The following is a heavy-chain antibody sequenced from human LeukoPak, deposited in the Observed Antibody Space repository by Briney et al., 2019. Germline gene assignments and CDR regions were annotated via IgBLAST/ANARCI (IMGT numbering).Heavy chain of an antibody. CDR2: IKRDGSDK. CDR3: TEKMN. CDR1: GFTFSSYW. D-gene: IGHD5-24*01. Sequence: HPGGSLRLSCAASGFTFSSYWMAWVRQAPGKGLEWVANIKRDGSDKYYGDSVKGRFTISRDNAKNSLFLRMNSLRAEDTAIYYCTEKMNWGQGTLVTVSS. J-gene: IGHJ4*02. V-gene: IGHV3-7*03.